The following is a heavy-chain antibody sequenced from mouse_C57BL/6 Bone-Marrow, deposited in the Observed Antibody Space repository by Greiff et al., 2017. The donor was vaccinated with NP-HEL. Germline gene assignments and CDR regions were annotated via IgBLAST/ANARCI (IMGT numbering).Heavy chain of an antibody. J-gene: IGHJ4*01. CDR2: ISGGGGNT. CDR3: ARITTVVAKDYAMDY. CDR1: GFTFSSYT. Sequence: VQLKESGGGLVKPGGSLKLSCAASGFTFSSYTMSWVRQTPEKRLEWVATISGGGGNTYYPDSVKGRFTISRDNAKNTLYLQMSSLRSEDTALYYCARITTVVAKDYAMDYWGQGTSVTVSS. D-gene: IGHD1-1*01. V-gene: IGHV5-9*01.